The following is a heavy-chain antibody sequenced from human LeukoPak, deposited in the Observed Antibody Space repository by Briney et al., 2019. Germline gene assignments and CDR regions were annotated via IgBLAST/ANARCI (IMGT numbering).Heavy chain of an antibody. D-gene: IGHD2-15*01. CDR2: IYYSGST. Sequence: SETLSLTCTVSGGSISSSSYYWGWIRQPPGKGLEWIGSIYYSGSTYYNPSLKSRVTISVDTSKNQFSLKLSSVTAADTAVYYCARDRFSLCSGGSCYSAYYYYMDVWGKGTTVTVSS. CDR1: GGSISSSSYY. CDR3: ARDRFSLCSGGSCYSAYYYYMDV. J-gene: IGHJ6*03. V-gene: IGHV4-39*02.